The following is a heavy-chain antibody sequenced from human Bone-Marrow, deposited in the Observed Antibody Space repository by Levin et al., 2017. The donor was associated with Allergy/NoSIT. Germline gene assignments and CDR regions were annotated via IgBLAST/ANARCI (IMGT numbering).Heavy chain of an antibody. Sequence: SETLSLTCTVSGYSISSGYYWGWIRQPPGKGLEWIGSIYHSGSTYYNPSLKSRVTISVDTSKNQFSLKLSSVTAADTAVYYCARKGMRMIRHTQIFDPWGQGTLVTVSS. V-gene: IGHV4-38-2*02. CDR2: IYHSGST. D-gene: IGHD3-22*01. J-gene: IGHJ5*02. CDR1: GYSISSGYY. CDR3: ARKGMRMIRHTQIFDP.